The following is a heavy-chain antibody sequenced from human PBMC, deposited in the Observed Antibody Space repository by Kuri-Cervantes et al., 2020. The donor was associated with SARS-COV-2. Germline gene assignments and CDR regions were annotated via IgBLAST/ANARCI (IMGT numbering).Heavy chain of an antibody. Sequence: ASVKVSCKASGGTFSSYAISWVRQAPGQGLEWMGWISAYNGNTNYAQKLQGRVTMTTDTSTSTAYMELRSLRSDDTAVYYCARGIVVVPAATQSYYYYYGMDVWGQGTTVTVSS. J-gene: IGHJ6*02. V-gene: IGHV1-18*01. CDR3: ARGIVVVPAATQSYYYYYGMDV. D-gene: IGHD2-2*01. CDR2: ISAYNGNT. CDR1: GGTFSSYA.